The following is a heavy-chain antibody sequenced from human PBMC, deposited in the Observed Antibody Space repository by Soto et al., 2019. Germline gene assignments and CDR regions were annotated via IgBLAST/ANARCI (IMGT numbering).Heavy chain of an antibody. Sequence: QVQLVESGGGVVQSGRSLTLSCAASGFSLRTYGMQWLRRAPGKGLEWVAFIWYDGTKKFYANSVKGRSTISKDNSNNILYLPMSGLRAEDTAVYYCARDVVTAVAGSVNWFDPWGQGTLVTVSS. V-gene: IGHV3-33*01. CDR3: ARDVVTAVAGSVNWFDP. CDR2: IWYDGTKK. CDR1: GFSLRTYG. D-gene: IGHD6-19*01. J-gene: IGHJ5*02.